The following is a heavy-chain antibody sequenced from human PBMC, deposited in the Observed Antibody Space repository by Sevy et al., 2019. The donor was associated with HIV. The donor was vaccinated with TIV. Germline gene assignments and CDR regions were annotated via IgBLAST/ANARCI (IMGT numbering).Heavy chain of an antibody. D-gene: IGHD3-16*01. CDR2: IWCDGSNT. CDR1: GFTFSSYG. J-gene: IGHJ4*02. Sequence: GGSLRLSCAASGFTFSSYGMHWVRQAPGKGLEWVAVIWCDGSNTYYADSVKGRFTISRDIAENTLHLQMNSLRAEDTAVYYCARDLEFYDYGAYGSSFMPDYWGQGTLVTVSS. V-gene: IGHV3-33*01. CDR3: ARDLEFYDYGAYGSSFMPDY.